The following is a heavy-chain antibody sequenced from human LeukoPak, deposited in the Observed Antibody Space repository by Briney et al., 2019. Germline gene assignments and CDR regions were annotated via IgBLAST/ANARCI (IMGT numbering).Heavy chain of an antibody. D-gene: IGHD6-13*01. J-gene: IGHJ6*02. V-gene: IGHV5-51*01. CDR2: INPGDSDT. Sequence: NLGESLKISCKGSGSTFRTYWIAWVRQLPGKGLEWMGIINPGDSDTRYSPSFQGQVTISADESTTTAYLQWSSLKASDTAMYYCARHRAAGGSYYYGADVWGQGTTVTVSS. CDR3: ARHRAAGGSYYYGADV. CDR1: GSTFRTYW.